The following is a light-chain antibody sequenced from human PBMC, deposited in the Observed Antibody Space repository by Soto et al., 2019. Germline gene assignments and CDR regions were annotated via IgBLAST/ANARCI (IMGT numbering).Light chain of an antibody. CDR1: QSLSSW. J-gene: IGKJ2*01. V-gene: IGKV1-5*03. Sequence: DIQMTQSPSTLSASVGDRVTITCRASQSLSSWLAWYQQKPGKAPNLLIYKASSLESGVPSRFSGSGSGKEFTLTISSLQPDDFATYYCQQYNSFPYTFGQGTKLEIK. CDR3: QQYNSFPYT. CDR2: KAS.